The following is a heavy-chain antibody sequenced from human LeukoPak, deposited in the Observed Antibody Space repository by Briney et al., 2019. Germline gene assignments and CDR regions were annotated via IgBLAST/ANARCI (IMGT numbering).Heavy chain of an antibody. CDR3: ASSPFREDVFDI. D-gene: IGHD5-24*01. CDR1: GGSIGSYY. Sequence: PSETLSLTCTVSGGSIGSYYWNWIRQPPGKGMEWIGYVYHSGTTNYNPSLKSRVTISVDTSKNQFSLKLSSVTAADTAVYYCASSPFREDVFDIWGQGTMVTVSS. CDR2: VYHSGTT. V-gene: IGHV4-59*01. J-gene: IGHJ3*02.